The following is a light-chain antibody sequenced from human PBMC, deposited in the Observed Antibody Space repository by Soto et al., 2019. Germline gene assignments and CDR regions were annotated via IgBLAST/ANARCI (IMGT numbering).Light chain of an antibody. J-gene: IGLJ1*01. CDR1: SSNIESNT. Sequence: QSVLTQPPSASGTPGQRVTISCSGSSSNIESNTVNWYQQLPGTAPKLLMFSFNERPSGVPDRFSGSRSGTSASLAIRGLQFEDEADYYCAAWDDSLNGYVFGTGTKLTVL. V-gene: IGLV1-44*01. CDR3: AAWDDSLNGYV. CDR2: SFN.